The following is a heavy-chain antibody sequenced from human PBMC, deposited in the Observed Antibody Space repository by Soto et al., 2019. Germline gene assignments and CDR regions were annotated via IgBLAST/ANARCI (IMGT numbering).Heavy chain of an antibody. Sequence: RASVKVSCKASGYTFTGYYMHWVRQAPGQGLEWMGWINPNSGGTNYAQKFQGRVTMTRDTSISTAYMELSRLRSDDTAVYYCARGGAGTTVTADCWGQGTLVTVSS. J-gene: IGHJ4*02. D-gene: IGHD6-19*01. CDR3: ARGGAGTTVTADC. CDR2: INPNSGGT. V-gene: IGHV1-2*02. CDR1: GYTFTGYY.